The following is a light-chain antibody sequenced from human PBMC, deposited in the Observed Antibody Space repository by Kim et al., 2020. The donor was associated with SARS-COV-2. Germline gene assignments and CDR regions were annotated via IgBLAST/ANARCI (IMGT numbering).Light chain of an antibody. J-gene: IGLJ3*02. CDR1: SSNNVSNY. V-gene: IGLV1-47*01. Sequence: PGQRITMSCSRASSNNVSNYLYWHHQLPGTAPKLLIYRNKQRPSGVPDRCSGSKSGTSASLAISGLRSEDEADYYCAAWDDSLRVFGGGTQLTVL. CDR2: RNK. CDR3: AAWDDSLRV.